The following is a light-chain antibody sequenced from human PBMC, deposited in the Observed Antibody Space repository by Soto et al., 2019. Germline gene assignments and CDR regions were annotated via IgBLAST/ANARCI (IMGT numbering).Light chain of an antibody. V-gene: IGKV1-5*03. J-gene: IGKJ1*01. CDR1: QSISIW. Sequence: DIQMTQSPSTLSASVGDRVTITCRASQSISIWLAWYQQKPGTAPKLLIYKASTLESGVPSRFRGSGSGTEFTLTISSLQPDDFATYYCQQYSSYSPSTFGQGTKVEIK. CDR2: KAS. CDR3: QQYSSYSPST.